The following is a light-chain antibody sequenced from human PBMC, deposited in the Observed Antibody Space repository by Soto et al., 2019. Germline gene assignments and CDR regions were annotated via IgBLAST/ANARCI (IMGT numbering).Light chain of an antibody. CDR1: QSISVW. J-gene: IGKJ4*01. CDR2: KAY. V-gene: IGKV1-5*03. Sequence: DIQMTQPPSTLSAAVGDRVTITCRASQSISVWLAWYQQKPGKAPKLLIYKAYTLVNGVPSRFSGTGSETEFTLTLTSMQPDDSETYYCQQYSGYSGVTFGGGIEVVIK. CDR3: QQYSGYSGVT.